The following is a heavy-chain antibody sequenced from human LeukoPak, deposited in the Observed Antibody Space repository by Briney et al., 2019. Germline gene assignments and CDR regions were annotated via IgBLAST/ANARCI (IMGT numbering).Heavy chain of an antibody. Sequence: QPGGSLRLSCGASGLTFSGYEIISVRQAPGKGLEWVSYISGSGSTIFYADSVKGRFTISRDNAKNSLYLQMSSLRAEDTAVYYFARGTTMNRGTPNWFDPWGQGTLVTVSS. D-gene: IGHD3-10*01. CDR3: ARGTTMNRGTPNWFDP. CDR1: GLTFSGYE. V-gene: IGHV3-48*03. CDR2: ISGSGSTI. J-gene: IGHJ5*02.